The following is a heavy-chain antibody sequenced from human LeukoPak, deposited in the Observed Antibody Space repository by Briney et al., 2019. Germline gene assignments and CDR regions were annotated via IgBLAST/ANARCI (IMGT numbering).Heavy chain of an antibody. CDR3: ARHIGGGIEDMDV. D-gene: IGHD3-16*02. J-gene: IGHJ6*03. Sequence: SETLSLTCIVSGGSIGTYYWSWIRQSPGKGLEWIGYIYVSGSTRYNPYLQSRVTISVDTSRNQFFLKMSSVTAADTAVYYCARHIGGGIEDMDVWGTGTKVTVSS. CDR1: GGSIGTYY. CDR2: IYVSGST. V-gene: IGHV4-59*08.